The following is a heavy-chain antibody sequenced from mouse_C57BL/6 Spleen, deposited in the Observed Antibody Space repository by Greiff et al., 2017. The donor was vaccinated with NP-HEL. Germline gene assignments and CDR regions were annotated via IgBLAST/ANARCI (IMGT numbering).Heavy chain of an antibody. D-gene: IGHD1-1*01. J-gene: IGHJ3*01. CDR2: INPSTGGT. CDR3: ARGDYGSSGGFAY. Sequence: EVQLVESGPELVKPGASVKISCKASGYSFTGYYMNWVKQSPEKSLEWIGEINPSTGGTTYNQKFKAKATLTVDKSSSTAYMQLKSLTSEDSAVYYCARGDYGSSGGFAYWGQGTLVTVSA. V-gene: IGHV1-42*01. CDR1: GYSFTGYY.